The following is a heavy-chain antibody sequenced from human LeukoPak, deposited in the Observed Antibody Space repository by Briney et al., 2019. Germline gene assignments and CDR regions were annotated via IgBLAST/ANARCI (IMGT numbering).Heavy chain of an antibody. D-gene: IGHD3-22*01. CDR3: ARGRSSGYYAQLIFDY. Sequence: SQTLSLTCAVSGGSISSGGYSWRWIRQPPGKGLEWIGYIYHSGSTYYNPSLKSRVTMSVDRSKNQFSLKLSSVTAADTAVYYCARGRSSGYYAQLIFDYWGQGTLVTVSS. CDR2: IYHSGST. J-gene: IGHJ4*02. CDR1: GGSISSGGYS. V-gene: IGHV4-30-2*01.